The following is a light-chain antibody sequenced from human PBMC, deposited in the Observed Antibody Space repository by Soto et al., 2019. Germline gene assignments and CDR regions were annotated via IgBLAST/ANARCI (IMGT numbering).Light chain of an antibody. V-gene: IGLV9-49*01. CDR1: SGYSNYK. J-gene: IGLJ2*01. Sequence: QSVLTQPPSASASLGASVTLTCTLSSGYSNYKVDWYQQRPGKGPRFVMRVGTGGIVGSKGDGIPDRFSVLGSGLNRYLTIKNIQEEDESDYHCGADHGSGSNFVVVVGGGTKLTVL. CDR3: GADHGSGSNFVVV. CDR2: VGTGGIVG.